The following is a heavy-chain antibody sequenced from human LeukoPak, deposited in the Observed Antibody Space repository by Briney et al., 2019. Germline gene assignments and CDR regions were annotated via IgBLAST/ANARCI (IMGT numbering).Heavy chain of an antibody. CDR3: ARDTPLEYSSSSLLVSGMDV. D-gene: IGHD6-6*01. Sequence: ASVKVSCKASGDTFLNYAISWVRQAPGQGLEWMGWISAYNGNTNYAQKLQGRVTMTTDTSTSTAYMELRSLRSDDTAVYYCARDTPLEYSSSSLLVSGMDVWGQGTTVTVSS. CDR2: ISAYNGNT. V-gene: IGHV1-18*01. CDR1: GDTFLNYA. J-gene: IGHJ6*02.